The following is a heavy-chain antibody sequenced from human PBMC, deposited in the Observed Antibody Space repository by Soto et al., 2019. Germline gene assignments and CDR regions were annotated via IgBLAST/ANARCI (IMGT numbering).Heavy chain of an antibody. J-gene: IGHJ6*03. V-gene: IGHV3-64*01. Sequence: EAQLVESGGGLVQPGGSLRLSCAASGFTFSNYEMHWVRQAPGKGLEYVSGISNNGAHTDYAKSVKGRFTISRDNSENTLYLQMGSLRADDMALYYCARRGYGSRWPNDYMDGWGKGTTVTVCS. CDR2: ISNNGAHT. D-gene: IGHD2-15*01. CDR1: GFTFSNYE. CDR3: ARRGYGSRWPNDYMDG.